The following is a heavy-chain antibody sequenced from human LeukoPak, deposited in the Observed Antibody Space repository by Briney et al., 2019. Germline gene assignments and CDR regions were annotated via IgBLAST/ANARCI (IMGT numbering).Heavy chain of an antibody. D-gene: IGHD3-3*01. Sequence: GGSLRLSCAASGLTVSINYMSWVRQAPGKGLEWVSVIYSGGSTYYADSVKGRFTISRDNSKNTLYLQMNSLRAEDTAVYYCARAAPPPYYDFWSGYSAWGQGTLVTVSS. J-gene: IGHJ4*02. CDR1: GLTVSINY. CDR3: ARAAPPPYYDFWSGYSA. CDR2: IYSGGST. V-gene: IGHV3-66*01.